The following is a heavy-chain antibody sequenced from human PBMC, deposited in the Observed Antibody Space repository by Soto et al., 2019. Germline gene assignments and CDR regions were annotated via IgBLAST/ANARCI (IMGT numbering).Heavy chain of an antibody. Sequence: GGSLRLSCAASGFTFSSYAMSWVRQAPGKGLEWVSAISGSGGSTYYADSVKGRFTISRDNSKNTLYLQMNSLRAEDTAVYYCAKDILRFLEWFPNFDYWGQGTLVTVSS. V-gene: IGHV3-23*01. CDR3: AKDILRFLEWFPNFDY. J-gene: IGHJ4*02. CDR1: GFTFSSYA. CDR2: ISGSGGST. D-gene: IGHD3-3*01.